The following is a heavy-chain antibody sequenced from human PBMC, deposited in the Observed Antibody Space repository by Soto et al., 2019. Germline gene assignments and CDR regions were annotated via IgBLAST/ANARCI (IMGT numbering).Heavy chain of an antibody. D-gene: IGHD5-12*01. CDR3: AKDPGAYIVATHFDY. V-gene: IGHV3-23*01. CDR2: ISGSGGST. J-gene: IGHJ4*02. Sequence: GGSLRLSCAASGFTFSSYAMSWVRQAPGKGLEWVSAISGSGGSTYYADSVKGRFTISRDNSKNTLYLQMNSLGAEDTAVYYCAKDPGAYIVATHFDYWGQGTLVTVSS. CDR1: GFTFSSYA.